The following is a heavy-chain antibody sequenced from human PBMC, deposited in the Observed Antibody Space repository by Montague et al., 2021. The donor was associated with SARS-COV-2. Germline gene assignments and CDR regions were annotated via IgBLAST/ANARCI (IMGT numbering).Heavy chain of an antibody. J-gene: IGHJ4*02. V-gene: IGHV4-34*01. CDR1: GGSFSGYY. CDR3: ARGFRTVEMPTISFDY. D-gene: IGHD5-24*01. Sequence: SETLSLTCAVYGGSFSGYYWSWIRQHPGKGLEWIGEINHSGSTNYNPSLKSRVTMSLDTSKNQFSLKLSSVTAADTAVYFCARGFRTVEMPTISFDYWGQGTLVTVSS. CDR2: INHSGST.